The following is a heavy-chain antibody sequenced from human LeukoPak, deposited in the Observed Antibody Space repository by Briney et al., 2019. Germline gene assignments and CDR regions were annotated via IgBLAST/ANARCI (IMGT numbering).Heavy chain of an antibody. CDR1: GFTFSSYE. CDR3: AVVRGVILLY. J-gene: IGHJ4*02. D-gene: IGHD3-10*01. CDR2: ISSSGSTI. V-gene: IGHV3-48*03. Sequence: GGSLRLSCAASGFTFSSYEMNWVRQAPGKGLEWVSYISSSGSTIYYADSVKGRFTISRDNAKNSLYLQMNSLRAEDTAVYYCAVVRGVILLYWGQGTLVTVSS.